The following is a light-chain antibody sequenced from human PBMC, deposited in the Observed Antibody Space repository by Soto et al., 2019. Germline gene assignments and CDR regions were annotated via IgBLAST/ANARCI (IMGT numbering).Light chain of an antibody. V-gene: IGKV3-11*01. CDR3: QQRSNWSIT. J-gene: IGKJ5*01. Sequence: EIVLTPSPATLSLSPVERATLSCRASQSVSSYLAWYQQTPGQAPRLLVYDASNRATGIPARFSGSGSGTDFTLTISSLEPEDFAVYYCQQRSNWSITFGQGTRLEIK. CDR1: QSVSSY. CDR2: DAS.